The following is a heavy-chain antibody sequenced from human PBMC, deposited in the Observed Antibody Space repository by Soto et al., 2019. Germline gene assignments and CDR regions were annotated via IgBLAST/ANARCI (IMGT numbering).Heavy chain of an antibody. D-gene: IGHD3-22*01. J-gene: IGHJ3*02. Sequence: QVQLVESGGGVVQPGRSLRLSCAASGFTFSSYAMHWVRQAPGKGLEWVAVISYDGSNKYYADSVKGRFTISRDNSKNTLYLQMNSLRAEDTAVYYCASDGGITMIVEEAFDIWGQGTMVTVSS. CDR2: ISYDGSNK. CDR3: ASDGGITMIVEEAFDI. V-gene: IGHV3-30-3*01. CDR1: GFTFSSYA.